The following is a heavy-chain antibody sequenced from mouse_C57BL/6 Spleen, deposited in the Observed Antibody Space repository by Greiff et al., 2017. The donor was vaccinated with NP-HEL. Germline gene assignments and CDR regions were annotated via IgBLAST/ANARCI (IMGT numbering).Heavy chain of an antibody. V-gene: IGHV2-2*01. D-gene: IGHD2-5*01. CDR3: ARNRGTYSNGWFAY. CDR2: LWSGGST. J-gene: IGHJ3*01. Sequence: QVQLKESGPGLVQPSQSLSITCTVSGFSLTSYGVHWVRQSPGKGLEWLGVLWSGGSTDYNAAFISRLSISKDNSKSQVFFKMNSLQADDTAIYYCARNRGTYSNGWFAYWGQGTLVTVSA. CDR1: GFSLTSYG.